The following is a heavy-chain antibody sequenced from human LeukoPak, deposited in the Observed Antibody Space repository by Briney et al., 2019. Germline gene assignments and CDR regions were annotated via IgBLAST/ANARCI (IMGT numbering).Heavy chain of an antibody. V-gene: IGHV1-3*01. CDR3: ARDREFIPMDV. CDR2: INAGNGNT. CDR1: GYTFTSFA. J-gene: IGHJ6*02. D-gene: IGHD3-10*01. Sequence: ASVKVSCKASGYTFTSFAMNWVRQAPGQRLEWMGWINAGNGNTKYSQKFQGRVTITRDTSASTAYMELSSLRSEDTAVYYCARDREFIPMDVWGQGTTVTVSS.